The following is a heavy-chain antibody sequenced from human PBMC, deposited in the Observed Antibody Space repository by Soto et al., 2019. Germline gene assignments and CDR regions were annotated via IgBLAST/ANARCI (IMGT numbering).Heavy chain of an antibody. Sequence: EVQLVESGGGLVQPGGSLKLSCAASGFSFSDSAMHWVRQASGKGLEWVGRIRSKANSYATAYAASVRGRFTISRDDSKNTAYLEMNSLKTEDTAVYYCSKSRNYDFWSGLGNWGQGTLVTVPS. V-gene: IGHV3-73*02. CDR3: SKSRNYDFWSGLGN. CDR2: IRSKANSYAT. CDR1: GFSFSDSA. D-gene: IGHD3-3*01. J-gene: IGHJ4*02.